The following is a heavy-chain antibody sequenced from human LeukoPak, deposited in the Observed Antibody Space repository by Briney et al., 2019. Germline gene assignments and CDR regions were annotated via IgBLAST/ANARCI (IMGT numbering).Heavy chain of an antibody. J-gene: IGHJ5*02. CDR1: GFTFSRYA. CDR3: ARGDPHADL. V-gene: IGHV3-48*04. CDR2: ITISGHTK. Sequence: GGSLRLSCAASGFTFSRYAMSWVRQAPGKGLEWIADITISGHTKNYADSVKGRFTISRDNAGTSLYLQMNSLRVEDTGVYYCARGDPHADLWGQGTLVTVSS.